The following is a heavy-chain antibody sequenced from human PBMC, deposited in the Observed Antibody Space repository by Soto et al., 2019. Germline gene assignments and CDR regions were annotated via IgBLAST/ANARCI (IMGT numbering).Heavy chain of an antibody. CDR1: GFTFSSYG. D-gene: IGHD1-7*01. Sequence: PGGSLRLSCAASGFTFSSYGMHWVRQAPGKGLEWVAVIWYDGSNKYYADSVKGRFTISRDNSKNTLYLQMNSLRAEDTAVYYCARGRYNWNYSPYYYYGMDVWGQGTTVTV. CDR2: IWYDGSNK. J-gene: IGHJ6*02. CDR3: ARGRYNWNYSPYYYYGMDV. V-gene: IGHV3-33*01.